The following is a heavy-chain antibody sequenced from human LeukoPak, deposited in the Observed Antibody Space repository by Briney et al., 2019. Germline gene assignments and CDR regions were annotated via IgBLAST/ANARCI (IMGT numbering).Heavy chain of an antibody. D-gene: IGHD6-19*01. CDR3: ARVEGSSSGWYVVSS. CDR1: GFTFSSYW. V-gene: IGHV3-7*05. CDR2: IKQDGSEK. J-gene: IGHJ5*02. Sequence: GGPLRLSCAASGFTFSSYWMSWVPQAPGKGLEWVANIKQDGSEKYYVDSVKGRFTISRDNAKNSLYLQMNSLRAEDTAVYYCARVEGSSSGWYVVSSWGQGTLVTVSS.